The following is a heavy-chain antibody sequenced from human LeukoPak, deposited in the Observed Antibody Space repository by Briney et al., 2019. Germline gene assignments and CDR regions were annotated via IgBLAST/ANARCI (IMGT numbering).Heavy chain of an antibody. J-gene: IGHJ4*02. CDR2: IFQGGGEI. D-gene: IGHD5-18*01. Sequence: GGSLRLSCAASGFTFSNYGMHWVRQSPGKKGLEWVSSIFQGGGEIHYADSVRGRFTISRDNSKSTLFLQMNSLRAEDTAIYYCATYRQVLLPFESWGQGTLVTVSS. CDR3: ATYRQVLLPFES. V-gene: IGHV3-NL1*01. CDR1: GFTFSNYG.